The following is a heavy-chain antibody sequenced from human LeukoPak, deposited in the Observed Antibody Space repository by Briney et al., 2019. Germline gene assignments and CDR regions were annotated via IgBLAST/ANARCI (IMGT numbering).Heavy chain of an antibody. CDR2: ISAYNGNT. D-gene: IGHD2-15*01. CDR3: ARGYCSGGSCYRFDP. Sequence: ASVKVFCKASGYTFTSYGISWVRQAPGQGLEWMGWISAYNGNTNYAQKLQGRVTMTTDTSTSTAYMELRSLRSDDTAVYYCARGYCSGGSCYRFDPWGQGTLVTVSS. CDR1: GYTFTSYG. V-gene: IGHV1-18*01. J-gene: IGHJ5*02.